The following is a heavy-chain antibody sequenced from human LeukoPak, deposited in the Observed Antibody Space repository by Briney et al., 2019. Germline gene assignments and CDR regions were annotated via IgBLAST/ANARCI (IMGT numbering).Heavy chain of an antibody. CDR3: ARDRRDIVVVPAAIDAFDI. V-gene: IGHV4-30-2*01. D-gene: IGHD2-2*01. CDR2: IYHSGST. J-gene: IGHJ3*02. CDR1: GGSISSGGYY. Sequence: SETLSLTCTVSGGSISSGGYYWSWIRQPPGKGLEWIGYIYHSGSTYYNPSLKSRVTISVDRSKNQFSLKLSSVTAADTAVYYCARDRRDIVVVPAAIDAFDIWGQGTMVTVSS.